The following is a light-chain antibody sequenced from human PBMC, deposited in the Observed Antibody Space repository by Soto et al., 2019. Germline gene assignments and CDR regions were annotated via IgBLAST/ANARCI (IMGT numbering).Light chain of an antibody. J-gene: IGKJ5*01. Sequence: DIQVTQSPSSLSASVGDRATITCRATHNITTYLNWYQKMPGKAPNLLIYDASRLQSGVPSRFSGSGGGTDFTLSISSVQPEDFATYFCQQSYMDPITFGQGTRLEIK. V-gene: IGKV1-39*01. CDR2: DAS. CDR3: QQSYMDPIT. CDR1: HNITTY.